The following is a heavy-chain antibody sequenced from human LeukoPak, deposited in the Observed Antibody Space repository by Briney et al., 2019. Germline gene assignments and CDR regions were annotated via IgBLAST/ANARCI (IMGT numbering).Heavy chain of an antibody. J-gene: IGHJ4*02. CDR3: AREGVGNY. V-gene: IGHV4-34*01. Sequence: SETLSLTCAVYGGSFSGYYWSWIRQPPGKGLEWIGEINHSGSTNYNPSLRSRVTISVDTSKNQFSLKLSSVTAADTAVYYCAREGVGNYWGQGTLVTVSS. D-gene: IGHD7-27*01. CDR2: INHSGST. CDR1: GGSFSGYY.